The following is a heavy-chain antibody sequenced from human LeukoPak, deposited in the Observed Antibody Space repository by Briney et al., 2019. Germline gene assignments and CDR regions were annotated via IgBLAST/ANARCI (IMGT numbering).Heavy chain of an antibody. CDR1: GRSISSYY. Sequence: SPTLSLTCPVAGRSISSYYWSWIRQQPGKGLEWIGYIYCSGSTNYNPSLKSRVTIPVDTSKNQFSLKLSSVTAADTAVYYCARLVRTSITMVRGVTNNWFDPWGQGTLVTAS. D-gene: IGHD3-10*01. CDR3: ARLVRTSITMVRGVTNNWFDP. CDR2: IYCSGST. J-gene: IGHJ5*02. V-gene: IGHV4-59*01.